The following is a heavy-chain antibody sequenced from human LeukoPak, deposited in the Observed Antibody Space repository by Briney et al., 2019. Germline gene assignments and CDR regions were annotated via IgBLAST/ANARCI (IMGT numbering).Heavy chain of an antibody. CDR2: IKQDGSEK. J-gene: IGHJ4*02. CDR3: AGDRSSSFY. Sequence: GGSLRLSCAASGFTFSSFWMTWARQAPGKGLEWVANIKQDGSEKYYEDSVKGRFTISRDNADNSLYLQMNSLRADDTAMYYCAGDRSSSFYWGQGTLVTVSS. CDR1: GFTFSSFW. V-gene: IGHV3-7*05. D-gene: IGHD6-6*01.